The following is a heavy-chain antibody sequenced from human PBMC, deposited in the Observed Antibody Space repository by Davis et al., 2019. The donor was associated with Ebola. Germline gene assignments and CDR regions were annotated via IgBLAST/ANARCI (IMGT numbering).Heavy chain of an antibody. V-gene: IGHV3-NL1*01. J-gene: IGHJ4*02. CDR3: ATTQWLREFDN. CDR1: GFTFSSYG. CDR2: IYDHST. D-gene: IGHD6-19*01. Sequence: GESLKISCAASGFTFSSYGMHWVRQAPGKGLEWVSVIYDHSTAYADSVRGRFIISRDKSDNTLYLEMNSLRVDDTAVYYCATTQWLREFDNWGQGTLVTVSS.